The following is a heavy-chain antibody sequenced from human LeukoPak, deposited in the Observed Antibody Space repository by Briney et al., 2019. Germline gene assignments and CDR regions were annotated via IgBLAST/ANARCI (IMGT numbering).Heavy chain of an antibody. D-gene: IGHD6-13*01. CDR2: ISSSGTTI. CDR3: ARASSWYPLWIDY. V-gene: IGHV3-48*03. J-gene: IGHJ4*02. Sequence: PGGSLRLSCAASGFTFSSYEMNWVCQAPGKGLEWVSYISSSGTTIYYADSVKGRFTISRDNAKNSLYLQMNSLRAEDTAVYYCARASSWYPLWIDYWGQGTLVTVSS. CDR1: GFTFSSYE.